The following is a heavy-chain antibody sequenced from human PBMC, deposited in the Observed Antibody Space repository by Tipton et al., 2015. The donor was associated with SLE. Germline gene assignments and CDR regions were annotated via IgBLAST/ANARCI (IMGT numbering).Heavy chain of an antibody. CDR1: GFTFSSYS. Sequence: SLRLSCAASGFTFSSYSMNWVRQAPGKGLEWVSSISSSSSYIYYADSVKGRFTISRDNSKNTLYLQVNSLRPEDTAVYYCARDWEGNSGWFRGYFDYWGQGTLVTVSS. V-gene: IGHV3-21*04. J-gene: IGHJ4*02. CDR2: ISSSSSYI. CDR3: ARDWEGNSGWFRGYFDY. D-gene: IGHD6-19*01.